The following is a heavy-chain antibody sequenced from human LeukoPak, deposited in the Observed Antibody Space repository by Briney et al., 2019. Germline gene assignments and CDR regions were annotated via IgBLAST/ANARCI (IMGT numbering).Heavy chain of an antibody. Sequence: SETLSLTCAVYGGSFSGYYWSWIRQPPGKGLEWIGEINHSGSTNYNPSLKSRVTISVDTSKNQFSLKLSSVTAADTAVYYCASLSAIYGDSNWFDPWGQGTLVTVSS. CDR3: ASLSAIYGDSNWFDP. J-gene: IGHJ5*02. V-gene: IGHV4-34*01. CDR1: GGSFSGYY. D-gene: IGHD4-17*01. CDR2: INHSGST.